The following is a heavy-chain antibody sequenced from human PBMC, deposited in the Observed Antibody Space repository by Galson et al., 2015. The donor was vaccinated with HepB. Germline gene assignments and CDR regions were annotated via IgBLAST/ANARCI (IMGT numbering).Heavy chain of an antibody. Sequence: QSGAEVKKPGESLKISCRGSGYSFTNYWIGWVRQMPGRRPEWMGIVYPHDSDTKYNPSFQAQVTISADKSISTAYLQWSSLKASDTAIYYCAGLGSSSQPYLFDHWGQGTLVTVSS. J-gene: IGHJ4*02. CDR1: GYSFTNYW. V-gene: IGHV5-51*03. CDR3: AGLGSSSQPYLFDH. D-gene: IGHD6-6*01. CDR2: VYPHDSDT.